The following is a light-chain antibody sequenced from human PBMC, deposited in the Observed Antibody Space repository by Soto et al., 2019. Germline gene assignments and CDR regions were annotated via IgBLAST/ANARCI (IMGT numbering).Light chain of an antibody. CDR2: YDR. Sequence: YELTQTPSESVAPGQTASLTCGGDNIGPRRVHWYQQKPGQAPVVVMYYDRERPSGIPERFSGSKSDNTATLTINRVEAGDEADYYCQVWDSDHVVFGGGTKVTVL. V-gene: IGLV3-21*01. CDR1: NIGPRR. J-gene: IGLJ2*01. CDR3: QVWDSDHVV.